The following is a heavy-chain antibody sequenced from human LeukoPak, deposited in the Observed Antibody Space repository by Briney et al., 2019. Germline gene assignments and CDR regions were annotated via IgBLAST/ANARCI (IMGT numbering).Heavy chain of an antibody. CDR1: GYSFNSYA. CDR3: AKFYDYYYDMDG. V-gene: IGHV3-23*01. Sequence: GGSLRLSCAASGYSFNSYAMSWVRQAPGKGLEWVSDISGSGGTTYYADSVKGRFTISRDNSKNTLYLQMNSLRAEDTALYYCAKFYDYYYDMDGWGKGTTVTVSS. J-gene: IGHJ6*03. CDR2: ISGSGGTT.